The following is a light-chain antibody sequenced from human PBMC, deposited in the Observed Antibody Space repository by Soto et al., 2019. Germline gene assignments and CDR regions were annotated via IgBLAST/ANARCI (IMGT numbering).Light chain of an antibody. J-gene: IGKJ1*01. CDR3: QQLMSYPRT. Sequence: IQLTQSPSSLSASVGDRVTITCRASQGISSYLAWYQQKPGKAPKRLIYAASTLQSGVPSRFSGRGSGPDFTLTISSLQHEDFGTYYSQQLMSYPRTFGQGTKVEI. CDR2: AAS. CDR1: QGISSY. V-gene: IGKV1-9*01.